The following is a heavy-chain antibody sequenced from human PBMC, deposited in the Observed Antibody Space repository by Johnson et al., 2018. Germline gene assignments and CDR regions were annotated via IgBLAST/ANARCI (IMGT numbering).Heavy chain of an antibody. J-gene: IGHJ3*02. V-gene: IGHV3-33*01. CDR3: ASDWVVVAATDAFDI. CDR2: IWYDGRNK. Sequence: QVQLVESGGGVVQPGRSLRLSCAASGFTFSSYGMHWVRQAPGKGLEWVAVIWYDGRNKYYADSVKGRCTISRDNSKNTLYLQMNSLRAEDTAVYYCASDWVVVAATDAFDIWGQGTMVTVSS. D-gene: IGHD2-15*01. CDR1: GFTFSSYG.